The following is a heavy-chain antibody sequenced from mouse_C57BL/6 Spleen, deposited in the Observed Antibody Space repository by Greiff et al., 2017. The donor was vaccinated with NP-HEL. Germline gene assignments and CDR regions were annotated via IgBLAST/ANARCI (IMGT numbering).Heavy chain of an antibody. CDR3: ADYGGYYGGFAY. J-gene: IGHJ3*01. Sequence: EVQLVESGGGLVKPGGSLKLSCAASGFTFSSYTMSWVRQTPEKRLEWVATISGGGGNPHYPDSVKGRFTIARDNAKNNLYLTMSSLRSEDTALYYCADYGGYYGGFAYLGQGTLVTVSA. CDR2: ISGGGGNP. D-gene: IGHD2-3*01. V-gene: IGHV5-9*01. CDR1: GFTFSSYT.